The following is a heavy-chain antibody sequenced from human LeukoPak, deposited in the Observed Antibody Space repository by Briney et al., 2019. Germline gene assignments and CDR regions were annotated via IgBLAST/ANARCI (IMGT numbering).Heavy chain of an antibody. CDR3: ARELVSSGYYHYFDY. J-gene: IGHJ4*02. V-gene: IGHV4-4*07. Sequence: SETLSLTCTVSGGSISSYYWSWIRQPAGKGLEWIGRIYTSGSTNYNPSLKSRVTMSVDTSKNQFSLKLSSVTAADTAVYYCARELVSSGYYHYFDYWGQGTLVTVPS. CDR2: IYTSGST. CDR1: GGSISSYY. D-gene: IGHD3-22*01.